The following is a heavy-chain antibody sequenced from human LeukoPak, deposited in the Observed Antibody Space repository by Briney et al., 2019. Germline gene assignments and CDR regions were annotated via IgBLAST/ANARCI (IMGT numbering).Heavy chain of an antibody. CDR3: ARDRSGYYSNFDY. J-gene: IGHJ4*02. Sequence: ASVKVSCKASGYTFTGYYMHWVRQAPGQGLEWMGWINPNSGDTNYAQKFQGRVTMTRDTSISTAYMELSRLRSDDTAVYYCARDRSGYYSNFDYWGQGTLVTVSS. V-gene: IGHV1-2*02. D-gene: IGHD3-22*01. CDR1: GYTFTGYY. CDR2: INPNSGDT.